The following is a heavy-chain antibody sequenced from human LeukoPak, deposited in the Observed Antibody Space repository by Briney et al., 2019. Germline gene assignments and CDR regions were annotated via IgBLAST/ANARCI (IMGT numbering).Heavy chain of an antibody. V-gene: IGHV4-30-2*01. J-gene: IGHJ4*02. Sequence: SETLSLTCAVSGGSISSGGYSWSWIRQPPGKGLEWIGYIYHTENTYYNPSLKSRVIISIDRSKNQFSLKLSSVTAADTAVFYCARGVGSSSWYYFDYWGQGTLVTVSS. CDR1: GGSISSGGYS. CDR3: ARGVGSSSWYYFDY. D-gene: IGHD6-13*01. CDR2: IYHTENT.